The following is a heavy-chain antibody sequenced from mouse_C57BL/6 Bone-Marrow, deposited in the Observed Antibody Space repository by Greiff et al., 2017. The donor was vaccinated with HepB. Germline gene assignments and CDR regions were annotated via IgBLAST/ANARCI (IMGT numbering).Heavy chain of an antibody. CDR3: ARTYYDYADFDY. Sequence: VQLQQSGPELVKPGASVMISCKASGYTFTDYYMNWVKQSHGKSLEWIGDINPNNGGTSYNQKFKGKATLTVDKSSSTAYMELRSLTSEDSAVYYCARTYYDYADFDYWGQGTTLTVSS. V-gene: IGHV1-26*01. CDR1: GYTFTDYY. CDR2: INPNNGGT. J-gene: IGHJ2*01. D-gene: IGHD2-4*01.